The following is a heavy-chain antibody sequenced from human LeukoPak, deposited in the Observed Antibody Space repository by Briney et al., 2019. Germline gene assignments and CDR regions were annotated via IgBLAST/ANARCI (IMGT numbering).Heavy chain of an antibody. V-gene: IGHV3-23*01. CDR2: VSDNGVYA. CDR3: ARPSG. Sequence: QPGGSLRLSCSASGFTFRSYVMSWVRQAPGKGLEWVASVSDNGVYAVHAESVEGRFTISRDNAKNSLYLQMNSLRAEDTAVYYCARPSGWGQGTLVTVSS. CDR1: GFTFRSYV. J-gene: IGHJ4*02.